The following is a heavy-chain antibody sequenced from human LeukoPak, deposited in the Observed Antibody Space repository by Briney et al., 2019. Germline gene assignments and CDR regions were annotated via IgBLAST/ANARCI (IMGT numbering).Heavy chain of an antibody. V-gene: IGHV3-53*01. CDR1: GFTVNSNY. Sequence: EGSLRLSCAASGFTVNSNYMSWVRQAPGKGLEWVSVIYAGGSTYYTDSVKGRFTISRDNSKNTLYLQMNSLRAEDTAVYYCARVSNGLVSSRWYYFDYWGQGTLVTVSS. CDR2: IYAGGST. D-gene: IGHD6-13*01. CDR3: ARVSNGLVSSRWYYFDY. J-gene: IGHJ4*02.